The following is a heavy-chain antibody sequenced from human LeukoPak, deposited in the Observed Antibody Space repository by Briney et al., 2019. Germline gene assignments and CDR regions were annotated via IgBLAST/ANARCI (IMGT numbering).Heavy chain of an antibody. CDR3: AREAKDSGYDSGIDY. D-gene: IGHD5-12*01. CDR1: GGTFSSYA. V-gene: IGHV1-69*05. Sequence: SVKVSCKASGGTFSSYAIIWVRQAPGQGLEWMGRIIPIFGTANYAQKFQGRVTITTDESTSTAYMELSSLRSEDTAVYYCAREAKDSGYDSGIDYWGQGTLVTVSS. J-gene: IGHJ4*02. CDR2: IIPIFGTA.